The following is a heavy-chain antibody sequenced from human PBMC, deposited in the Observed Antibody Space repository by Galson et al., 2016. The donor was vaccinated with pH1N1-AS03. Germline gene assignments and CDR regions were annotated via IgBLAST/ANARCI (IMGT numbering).Heavy chain of an antibody. CDR1: GFSLTTAPLR. D-gene: IGHD4-17*01. Sequence: PALVKPTQTLTLTCTFSGFSLTTAPLRVSWIRQPPGKALEWLARIDWDDDKFYSTSLKTRLTISKDTSKNQVVLTMTNMDPVDTATYYCARAPYGDYDFDYWGQGTLVTVSA. V-gene: IGHV2-70*04. CDR3: ARAPYGDYDFDY. J-gene: IGHJ4*02. CDR2: IDWDDDK.